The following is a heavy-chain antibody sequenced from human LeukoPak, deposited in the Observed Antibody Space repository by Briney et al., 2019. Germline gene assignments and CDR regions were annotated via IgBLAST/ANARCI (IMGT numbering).Heavy chain of an antibody. V-gene: IGHV3-23*01. Sequence: PGGSLRLSCAASGFTFSNYAMSWVRQAPGKGLEWVSVLSGAADSTYYADSVKGRFTVSRDKSKNTLHLQMNSLRAEDTAVYYCAKDLDDLVRGVPTNWGQGTLVAVSS. D-gene: IGHD3-10*01. J-gene: IGHJ4*02. CDR2: LSGAADST. CDR3: AKDLDDLVRGVPTN. CDR1: GFTFSNYA.